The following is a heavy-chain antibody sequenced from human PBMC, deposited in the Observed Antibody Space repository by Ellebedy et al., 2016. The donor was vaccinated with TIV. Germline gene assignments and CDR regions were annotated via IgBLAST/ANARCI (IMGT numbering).Heavy chain of an antibody. CDR1: GFTFSSYW. CDR3: ARDLDEIVVVPAAIVNYYGMDV. D-gene: IGHD2-2*01. V-gene: IGHV3-7*01. CDR2: IKQDGSEK. Sequence: GESLKISXAASGFTFSSYWMSWVRQAPGKGLEWVANIKQDGSEKYYVDSVKGRFTISRDNAKNSLYLQMNSLRAEDTAVYYCARDLDEIVVVPAAIVNYYGMDVWGQGTTVTVSS. J-gene: IGHJ6*02.